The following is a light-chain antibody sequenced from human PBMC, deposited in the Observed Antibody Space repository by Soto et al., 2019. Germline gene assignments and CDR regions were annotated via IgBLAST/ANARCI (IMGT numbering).Light chain of an antibody. CDR2: DVS. CDR3: CSYAGSYTPGV. CDR1: SSDVGGYNY. Sequence: QSALTQPRSVSGSPGQSVTISCTGTSSDVGGYNYVSWYQQHPGKAPKLMIYDVSKRPSGVPDRFSGSKSGNTASLTSAGLQAEEEADYYGCSYAGSYTPGVFGGGTKLTVL. J-gene: IGLJ2*01. V-gene: IGLV2-11*01.